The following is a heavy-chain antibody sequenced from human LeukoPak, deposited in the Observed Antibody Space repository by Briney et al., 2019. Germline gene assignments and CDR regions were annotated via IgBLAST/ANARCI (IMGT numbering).Heavy chain of an antibody. CDR1: GGSFSGYY. Sequence: SETLSLTCAVYGGSFSGYYWSWIRQPPGKGLEWIGEINHSGSTNYNPSLKSRVTISVDTSKNQFSLKLSSVTAADTAVYYCARSLRTNSYSSSWWYIDYWGQGTLVTVSS. CDR3: ARSLRTNSYSSSWWYIDY. J-gene: IGHJ4*02. V-gene: IGHV4-34*01. CDR2: INHSGST. D-gene: IGHD6-13*01.